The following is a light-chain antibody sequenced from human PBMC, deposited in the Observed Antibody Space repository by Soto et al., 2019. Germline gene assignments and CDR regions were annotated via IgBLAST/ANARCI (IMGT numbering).Light chain of an antibody. CDR3: TSHTSTNTLI. J-gene: IGLJ2*01. Sequence: QSAPTQPASVSGSPGQSITISCTGTSSDVGGYEYVSWYQHQSGRAPKLMIYEVINRPSGVSVRFSGSKSGNTASLMISGLQAEDEAHYYCTSHTSTNTLILGGGTKVTVL. V-gene: IGLV2-14*01. CDR1: SSDVGGYEY. CDR2: EVI.